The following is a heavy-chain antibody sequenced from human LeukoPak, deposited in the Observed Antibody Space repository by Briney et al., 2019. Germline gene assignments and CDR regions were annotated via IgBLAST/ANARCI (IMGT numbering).Heavy chain of an antibody. CDR2: ISYDGSNK. CDR3: ARRPAADYYYGMDV. Sequence: PGGSLRLSCAASGFTFSSYAMHWVRQAPGKGLEWVAVISYDGSNKYYADSVKGRLTISRDNSKNTLYLQMNSLRAEDTAVYYCARRPAADYYYGMDVWGQGTTVTVSS. V-gene: IGHV3-30-3*01. CDR1: GFTFSSYA. J-gene: IGHJ6*02. D-gene: IGHD2-2*01.